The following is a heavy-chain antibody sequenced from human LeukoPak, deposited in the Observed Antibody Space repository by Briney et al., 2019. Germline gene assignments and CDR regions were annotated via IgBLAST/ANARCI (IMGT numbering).Heavy chain of an antibody. CDR3: ARGDSGYAISGVRYFDY. CDR2: INHSGST. Sequence: SETLSLTCAVYGGSFSGYYWSWIRQPPGKGLEWIGEINHSGSTNYNPSLKSRVAISVDTSKNQFSLKLSSVTAADTAVYYCARGDSGYAISGVRYFDYWGQGTLVTVSS. V-gene: IGHV4-34*01. J-gene: IGHJ4*02. D-gene: IGHD5-12*01. CDR1: GGSFSGYY.